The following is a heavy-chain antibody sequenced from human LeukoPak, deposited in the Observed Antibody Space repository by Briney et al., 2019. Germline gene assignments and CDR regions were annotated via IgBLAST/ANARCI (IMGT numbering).Heavy chain of an antibody. J-gene: IGHJ4*02. Sequence: AASVKVSCKASGGTFSSYAISWVRQAPGQGLEWMGGIIPIFGTANYAQKFQGRVTITADKSTSTAYMELSSLRSEDTAVYYCARWGHGEWLLLRGFDYWGQGTLVTVSS. V-gene: IGHV1-69*06. CDR1: GGTFSSYA. CDR2: IIPIFGTA. D-gene: IGHD3-22*01. CDR3: ARWGHGEWLLLRGFDY.